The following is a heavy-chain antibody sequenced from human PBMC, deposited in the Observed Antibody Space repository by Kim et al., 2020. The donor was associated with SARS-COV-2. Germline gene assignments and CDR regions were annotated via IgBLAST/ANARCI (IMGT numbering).Heavy chain of an antibody. CDR2: IYYSGST. CDR3: ARRRYSSSWYELRGYFQH. Sequence: SETLSLTCTVSGGSISSSSYYWGWIRQPPGKGLEWIGSIYYSGSTYYNPSLKSRVTISVDTSKNQFSLKLSSVTAADTAVYYCARRRYSSSWYELRGYFQHWGQGTLVTVSS. D-gene: IGHD6-13*01. J-gene: IGHJ1*01. V-gene: IGHV4-39*01. CDR1: GGSISSSSYY.